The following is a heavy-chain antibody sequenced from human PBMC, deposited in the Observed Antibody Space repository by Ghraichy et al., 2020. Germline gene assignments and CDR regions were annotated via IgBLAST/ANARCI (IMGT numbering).Heavy chain of an antibody. Sequence: GGSLRLSCAASGFTFSSYAMNWVRQAPGKGLEWVSGISGSGGTTYYADSVKGRFTISRDSSQNTLYLQMNSLRAEDTAVYYCAKGTRTGAYGAHDYWGQGTLVTVSS. J-gene: IGHJ4*02. CDR2: ISGSGGTT. CDR3: AKGTRTGAYGAHDY. D-gene: IGHD3-10*01. V-gene: IGHV3-23*01. CDR1: GFTFSSYA.